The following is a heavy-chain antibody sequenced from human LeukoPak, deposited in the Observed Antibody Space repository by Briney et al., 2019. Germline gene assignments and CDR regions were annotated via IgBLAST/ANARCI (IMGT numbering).Heavy chain of an antibody. CDR1: GFTFSSYW. CDR2: IKQDGSEK. Sequence: GGSLRLSCAASGFTFSSYWMSWVRQAPGKGLEWVANIKQDGSEKYYVDSVKGRFTISRDNAKNSLYLQMNSLRAEDTAVYYCAQECVDSSGYYSVPNYFDPWGQGTLVPVSS. J-gene: IGHJ5*02. D-gene: IGHD3-22*01. V-gene: IGHV3-7*01. CDR3: AQECVDSSGYYSVPNYFDP.